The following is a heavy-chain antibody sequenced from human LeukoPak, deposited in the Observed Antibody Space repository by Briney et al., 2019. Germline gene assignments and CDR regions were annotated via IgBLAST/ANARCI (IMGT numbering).Heavy chain of an antibody. CDR3: AKRMVFHGLTYYFDH. CDR1: GFTFRTYA. D-gene: IGHD2-8*01. Sequence: TGGSLRLSCAGSGFTFRTYAMSWVRQAPGKGLEWVSDIGGDGLNTYYADSVKGRFTISRDNSKNTLYLQMNSLRAEDTAVYYCAKRMVFHGLTYYFDHWGQGPPVTVSS. CDR2: IGGDGLNT. J-gene: IGHJ4*02. V-gene: IGHV3-23*01.